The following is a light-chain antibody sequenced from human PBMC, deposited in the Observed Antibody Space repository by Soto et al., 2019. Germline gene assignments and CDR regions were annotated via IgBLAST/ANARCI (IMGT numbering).Light chain of an antibody. CDR1: QSVSSY. V-gene: IGKV3-11*02. Sequence: EIVLPQSPATLSLSPGERATLSCRASQSVSSYLAWYQQKPGQAPRLLIYDASNRATGIPARFSGSGSGRDFTLTISSLEPEDFAVYYCQHRSNWPPITFGQGTRLEIK. J-gene: IGKJ5*01. CDR2: DAS. CDR3: QHRSNWPPIT.